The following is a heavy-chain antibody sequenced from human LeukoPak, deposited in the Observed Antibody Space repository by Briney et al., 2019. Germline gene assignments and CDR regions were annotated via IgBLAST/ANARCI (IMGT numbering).Heavy chain of an antibody. CDR3: ARAQYQLLYSGWFDP. CDR2: IIPIFGTA. V-gene: IGHV1-69*01. CDR1: GGTFSSYA. D-gene: IGHD2-2*02. Sequence: VASVKVSCKASGGTFSSYAISWVRQAPGQGLEWMGGIIPIFGTANYAQKFQGRVTITADESTSTAYMELSSLRSEDTAVYYCARAQYQLLYSGWFDPWGQGTLVTVSS. J-gene: IGHJ5*02.